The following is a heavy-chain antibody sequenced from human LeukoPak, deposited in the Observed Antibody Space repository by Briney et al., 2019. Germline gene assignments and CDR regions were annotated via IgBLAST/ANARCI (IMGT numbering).Heavy chain of an antibody. V-gene: IGHV3-7*01. Sequence: GGSLRLSRAASGFTFSDSWMSWVRQAPGKGLEWVANMNQDGSEKDYVDSVKGRFTISRDNARNSLYLQMGSLRAEDTAVYYCATYTHWVAGDVWGQGTTVTVSS. J-gene: IGHJ6*02. CDR2: MNQDGSEK. CDR3: ATYTHWVAGDV. D-gene: IGHD3-16*01. CDR1: GFTFSDSW.